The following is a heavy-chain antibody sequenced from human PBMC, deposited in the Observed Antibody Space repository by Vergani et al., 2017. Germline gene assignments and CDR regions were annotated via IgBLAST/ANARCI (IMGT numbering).Heavy chain of an antibody. D-gene: IGHD1-1*01. J-gene: IGHJ4*02. CDR3: ARHTTYTDS. V-gene: IGHV5-51*01. CDR1: EYSFGNYW. CDR2: IYPADSDT. Sequence: EVELVQSGPEMRKPGESLKISCKGSEYSFGNYWIGWVRQMPGKGLEWMGIIYPADSDTRYSPSFQGQVTISADKSISTAFLPWDSLKASDTPLYYCARHTTYTDSWGQGTLVTVSS.